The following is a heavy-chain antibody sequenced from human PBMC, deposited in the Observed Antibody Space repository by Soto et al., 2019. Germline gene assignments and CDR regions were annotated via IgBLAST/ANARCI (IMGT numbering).Heavy chain of an antibody. D-gene: IGHD3-22*01. J-gene: IGHJ6*02. Sequence: SVKVSCKASGGTFRSYSISWVRQAPGQGLEWMGGIIPIFDITNYAQKFQGRVAITADESTSTAYMELSSLGSDDTAVYYCARPDEGGYSSNHHYYYALDVWGQGTTVTVSS. CDR1: GGTFRSYS. V-gene: IGHV1-69*13. CDR2: IIPIFDIT. CDR3: ARPDEGGYSSNHHYYYALDV.